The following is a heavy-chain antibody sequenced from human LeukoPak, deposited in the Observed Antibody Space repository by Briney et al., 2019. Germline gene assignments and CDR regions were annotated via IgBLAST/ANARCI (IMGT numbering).Heavy chain of an antibody. V-gene: IGHV4-34*01. CDR3: ARGRGYYYYYMDV. Sequence: PSKTLSLTCAVYGGSFSGYLWSWIRQPPGKGLEWIGEMNHSGGINYNPSLKSRVTISVDTSKNQFSLKLSSVTAADTAVYYCARGRGYYYYYMDVWGKGTTVTISS. CDR1: GGSFSGYL. J-gene: IGHJ6*03. CDR2: MNHSGGI.